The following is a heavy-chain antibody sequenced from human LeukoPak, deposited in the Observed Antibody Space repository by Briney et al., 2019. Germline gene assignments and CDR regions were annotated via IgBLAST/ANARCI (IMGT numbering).Heavy chain of an antibody. D-gene: IGHD3-22*01. J-gene: IGHJ6*03. Sequence: SETLSLTCTVSGGSISSYYWSWIRQPPGKGLEWIGYIYYSGSTYYNPSLRSRVTISVDTSKNQFSLKLSSVPAADTAVYYCARSSEGRYYYDSSGFSYYYYYMDVWGKGTTVTISS. V-gene: IGHV4-59*01. CDR2: IYYSGST. CDR3: ARSSEGRYYYDSSGFSYYYYYMDV. CDR1: GGSISSYY.